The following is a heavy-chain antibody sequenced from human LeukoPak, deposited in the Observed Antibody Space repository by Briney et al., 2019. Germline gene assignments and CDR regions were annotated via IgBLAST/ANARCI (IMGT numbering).Heavy chain of an antibody. CDR2: INPNSGGT. V-gene: IGHV1-2*02. D-gene: IGHD3-10*01. Sequence: GASVKVSCKASGYTFTGYYMHWVRQAPGQGLEWMGWINPNSGGTNYAQKFQGRVTMTRDTSISTAYMELSRLRSDDTAVYYCARISITASLGMDVWGQGTTVTVPS. J-gene: IGHJ6*02. CDR1: GYTFTGYY. CDR3: ARISITASLGMDV.